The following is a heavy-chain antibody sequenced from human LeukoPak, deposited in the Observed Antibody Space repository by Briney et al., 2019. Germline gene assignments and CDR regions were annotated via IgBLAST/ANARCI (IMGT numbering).Heavy chain of an antibody. CDR1: GGSISSSY. D-gene: IGHD4-17*01. Sequence: PSETLSLTCTVSGGSISSSYWSWLRQPPGKGLEWIAYIYCSGSTNYNPSLKSRVTISLDTSKNQFSLKLSSVTAADTAVYYCARDPIMTTVTTETTAWFDPWGQGTLVTVSS. CDR3: ARDPIMTTVTTETTAWFDP. CDR2: IYCSGST. V-gene: IGHV4-59*12. J-gene: IGHJ5*02.